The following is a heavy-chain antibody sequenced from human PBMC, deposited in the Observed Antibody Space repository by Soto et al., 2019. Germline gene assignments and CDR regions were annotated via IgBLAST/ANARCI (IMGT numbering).Heavy chain of an antibody. J-gene: IGHJ4*02. V-gene: IGHV3-7*03. CDR1: GFSFSAYY. Sequence: ESGGGLVQPGGSLRLSCAASGFSFSAYYMTWVRQAPGKGLEWVASIKSDGSEQYYVDSVKGRFTISRDNAKNSLYLQMNSLRAGDTGLYYCSRENWFQDYWGQGTLVTVSS. CDR3: SRENWFQDY. D-gene: IGHD3-10*01. CDR2: IKSDGSEQ.